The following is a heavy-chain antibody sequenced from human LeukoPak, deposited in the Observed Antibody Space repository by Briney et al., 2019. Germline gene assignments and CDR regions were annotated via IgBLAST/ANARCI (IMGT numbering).Heavy chain of an antibody. CDR3: AREGPHRIAVAGGGSNWFDP. D-gene: IGHD6-19*01. J-gene: IGHJ5*02. Sequence: SVKVSCKASGGTFSSYAISWVRQAPGQGLEWMGRIIPILGIANYAQKFQGRVTITADKSTSTAYMELSSLRSEDTAVYYCAREGPHRIAVAGGGSNWFDPWGQGTLVTVSS. V-gene: IGHV1-69*04. CDR2: IIPILGIA. CDR1: GGTFSSYA.